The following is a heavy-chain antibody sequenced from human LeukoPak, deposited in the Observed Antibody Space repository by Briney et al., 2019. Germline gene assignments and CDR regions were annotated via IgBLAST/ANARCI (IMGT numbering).Heavy chain of an antibody. V-gene: IGHV4-61*02. D-gene: IGHD1-1*01. J-gene: IGHJ4*02. CDR2: IYTSGST. CDR3: ARVRRTTDHYFDY. Sequence: SQTLSLTCTVSGGSISSGSYYWSWIRQPAGKGLEWIGRIYTSGSTNYNPSLKSRVTISVDTSKNQFSLKLSSVTAADTAVYYCARVRRTTDHYFDYWGQGTLVTVSS. CDR1: GGSISSGSYY.